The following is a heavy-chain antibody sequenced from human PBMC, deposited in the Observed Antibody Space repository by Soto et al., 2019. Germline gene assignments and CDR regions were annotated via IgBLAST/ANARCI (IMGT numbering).Heavy chain of an antibody. V-gene: IGHV1-3*01. CDR3: ARDVFGVLIDRNDAFDI. D-gene: IGHD2-8*01. CDR2: INAGNGNT. J-gene: IGHJ3*02. CDR1: GYTFTSYA. Sequence: ASVKVSCKASGYTFTSYAMHWVRQAPGQRLEWMGWINAGNGNTKYSQKFQGRVTITRDTSASTAYMELSSLRSEDTAVYYCARDVFGVLIDRNDAFDIWGQGTMVTVSS.